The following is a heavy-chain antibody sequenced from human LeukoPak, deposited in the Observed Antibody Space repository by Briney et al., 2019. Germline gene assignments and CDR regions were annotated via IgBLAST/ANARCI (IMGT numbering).Heavy chain of an antibody. Sequence: ASVKVSCKASGGTFSFFVISWVRQAPGQGLEWMGRIIPLLRMANYAQKFQGRVTITADKSTSTAYMELSSLISEDTAVYYCADGYCSTTSCPESYYFYGMDVWGQGTTVTVSS. CDR1: GGTFSFFV. D-gene: IGHD2-2*03. J-gene: IGHJ6*02. V-gene: IGHV1-69*04. CDR2: IIPLLRMA. CDR3: ADGYCSTTSCPESYYFYGMDV.